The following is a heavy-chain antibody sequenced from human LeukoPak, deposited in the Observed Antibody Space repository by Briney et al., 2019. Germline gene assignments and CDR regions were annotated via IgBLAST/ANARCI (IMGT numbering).Heavy chain of an antibody. D-gene: IGHD1-26*01. CDR2: ISSSGSTI. Sequence: QPGGSLRLSCAASGFTFSSYEMNWVRQAPGKGLEWVSYISSSGSTIYYADSVKGRFTISRDNSKNTLYLQMNSLRVEDTAVYYCAKGLYSGSYDGFDSWGQGALVTVSS. J-gene: IGHJ4*02. V-gene: IGHV3-48*03. CDR3: AKGLYSGSYDGFDS. CDR1: GFTFSSYE.